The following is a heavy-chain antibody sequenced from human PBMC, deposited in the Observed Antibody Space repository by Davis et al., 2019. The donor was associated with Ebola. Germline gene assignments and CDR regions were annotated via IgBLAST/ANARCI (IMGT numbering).Heavy chain of an antibody. CDR2: TYYNSKWYN. CDR1: GDSVSSGG. Sequence: HSQTLSLTCAISGDSVSSGGWNWIRQSPSRGLEWLGRTYYNSKWYNDYAVSVKSRITINPDTAKNQFSLPLNSVIPEDTALYYCARGWFRAGMDVWGEGTTVTVSS. J-gene: IGHJ6*04. CDR3: ARGWFRAGMDV. V-gene: IGHV6-1*01. D-gene: IGHD3-10*01.